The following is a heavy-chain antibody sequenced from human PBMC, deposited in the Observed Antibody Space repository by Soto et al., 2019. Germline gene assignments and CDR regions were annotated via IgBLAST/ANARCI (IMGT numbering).Heavy chain of an antibody. V-gene: IGHV4-38-2*01. Sequence: KPSETLSLTCAVSGYSISSGYYWGCIRQPPGKGLEWVGSIHYTGYTYYNPSLKSRATMSVDTSNNQFSLRLGSVTAADTAVYYCTRLPESLEFVDFWGQGTLVTVS. D-gene: IGHD1-1*01. CDR2: IHYTGYT. CDR3: TRLPESLEFVDF. CDR1: GYSISSGYY. J-gene: IGHJ4*02.